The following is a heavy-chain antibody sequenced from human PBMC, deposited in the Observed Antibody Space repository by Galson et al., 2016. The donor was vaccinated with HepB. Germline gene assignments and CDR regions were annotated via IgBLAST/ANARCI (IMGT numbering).Heavy chain of an antibody. J-gene: IGHJ6*02. V-gene: IGHV3-23*01. Sequence: SLRLSCAASGFTFRSYGMNWVRQAPGKGLEWVSGISGSGGGAYYGDSAKGRFTISRDNSKNTLHLQINSLRAEDTAVYYCAKEGRLGDGLDVWGQGTTVTVSS. CDR3: AKEGRLGDGLDV. CDR2: ISGSGGGA. CDR1: GFTFRSYG. D-gene: IGHD3-10*01.